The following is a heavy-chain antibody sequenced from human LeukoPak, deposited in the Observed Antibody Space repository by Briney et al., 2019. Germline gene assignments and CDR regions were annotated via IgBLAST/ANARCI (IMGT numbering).Heavy chain of an antibody. CDR1: GFDFSSNW. Sequence: PGGSLRLSCAASGFDFSSNWMHWVRHAPGQGLVWVSRIKGDGISTNYADSVKGRFTISRDIAKNTLYLQMNSLRAEDTAVYYCARDSGEYYYGSGIIEYYFDYWGQGTLVTVSS. D-gene: IGHD3-10*01. CDR2: IKGDGIST. CDR3: ARDSGEYYYGSGIIEYYFDY. V-gene: IGHV3-74*01. J-gene: IGHJ4*02.